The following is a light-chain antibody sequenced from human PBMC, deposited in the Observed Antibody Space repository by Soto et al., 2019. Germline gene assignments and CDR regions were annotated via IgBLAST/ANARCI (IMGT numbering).Light chain of an antibody. J-gene: IGKJ1*01. CDR2: GAS. CDR3: QQYVGSPRT. V-gene: IGKV3-20*01. Sequence: EIVLTQSPCTLSLFPGERATLSCRASQSVSTYLAWYQQKPGQAPRLLIYGASNRATVIPDRFSGSGSGTDFTLTISRLEPEDFAVYYCQQYVGSPRTFGQGAKVEIK. CDR1: QSVSTY.